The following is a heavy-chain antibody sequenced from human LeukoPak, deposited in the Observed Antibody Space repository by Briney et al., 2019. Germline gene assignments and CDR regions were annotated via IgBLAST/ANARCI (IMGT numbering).Heavy chain of an antibody. CDR2: IYYSGST. J-gene: IGHJ6*03. CDR1: GGSISSYY. V-gene: IGHV4-59*01. Sequence: SETLSLTCTVSGGSISSYYWSWIRQPPGKGLEWIGYIYYSGSTNYNPSLKSRVTISVDTSKNQFSLKLSSVTAADTAVYYCAREPVSLGYYMDVWGKGTTVTVSS. D-gene: IGHD3-16*01. CDR3: AREPVSLGYYMDV.